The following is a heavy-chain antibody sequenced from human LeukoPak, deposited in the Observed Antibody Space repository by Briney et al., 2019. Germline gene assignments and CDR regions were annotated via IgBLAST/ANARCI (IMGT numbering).Heavy chain of an antibody. V-gene: IGHV3-9*01. CDR1: GFTFDDYA. CDR3: ARGLQGIDY. D-gene: IGHD4-11*01. Sequence: GGSLRLSCAASGFTFDDYAMHWVRQAPGKGLEWASGISWNSGSIGYADSVKGRFTISRDDAKNSLYLQMNSLRAEDTAVYYCARGLQGIDYWGQGTLVTVSS. CDR2: ISWNSGSI. J-gene: IGHJ4*02.